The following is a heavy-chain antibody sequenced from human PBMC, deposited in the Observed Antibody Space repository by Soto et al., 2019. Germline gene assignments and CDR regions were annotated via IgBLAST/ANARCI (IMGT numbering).Heavy chain of an antibody. D-gene: IGHD5-12*01. Sequence: SVKVSCKASGGTFSSYAISWVRQAPGQGLEWMGGIIPIFGTANYAPKFQGRVTITADESTSTAYMELSSLRSEDTAVYYCARVGGGNSGYDRPSFYYYYGMDVWGQGTTVTVS. J-gene: IGHJ6*02. CDR1: GGTFSSYA. CDR2: IIPIFGTA. CDR3: ARVGGGNSGYDRPSFYYYYGMDV. V-gene: IGHV1-69*13.